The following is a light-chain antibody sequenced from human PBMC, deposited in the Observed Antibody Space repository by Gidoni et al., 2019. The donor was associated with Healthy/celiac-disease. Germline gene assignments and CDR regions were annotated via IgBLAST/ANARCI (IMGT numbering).Light chain of an antibody. CDR3: QVWDSSPASVV. CDR2: RAS. J-gene: IGLJ2*01. CDR1: NMGSKN. Sequence: SYELTQQLSVSVALGQTARVTCGGNNMGSKNVHCYQQKPGQAPVLVIYRASNRPSGMPERFSGSNSGHTATLTLIRAQAGDEAAYYCQVWDSSPASVVFGGGTTLTVL. V-gene: IGLV3-9*01.